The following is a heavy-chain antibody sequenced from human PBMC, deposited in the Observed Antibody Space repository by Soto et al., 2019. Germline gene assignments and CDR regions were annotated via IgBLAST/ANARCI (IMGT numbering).Heavy chain of an antibody. J-gene: IGHJ4*02. D-gene: IGHD6-13*01. CDR2: INSDGSST. V-gene: IGHV3-74*01. CDR1: GFTFSNYW. CDR3: ASGLVECRSIWYDY. Sequence: EVQLVESGGGLVQPGGSLRLSCAASGFTFSNYWMHWVRQAPGKGLVWVSRINSDGSSTSYADSVKGRFTISRDTAKNTLYLQMNSMRAEDTAVYYCASGLVECRSIWYDYWGQATLVTVSS.